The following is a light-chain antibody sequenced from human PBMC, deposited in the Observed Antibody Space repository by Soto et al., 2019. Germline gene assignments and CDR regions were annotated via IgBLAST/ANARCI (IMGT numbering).Light chain of an antibody. V-gene: IGKV1-5*03. Sequence: DIQMTQSPSTLSASVGDRVTITCRASQSISNWLAWYQQKPGKVPKLLIYKASTLESGVPSRFSGSASGTEFTLTISSLQSEDFAVYYCQQYNNWSFGQGTRLEIK. CDR2: KAS. J-gene: IGKJ5*01. CDR3: QQYNNWS. CDR1: QSISNW.